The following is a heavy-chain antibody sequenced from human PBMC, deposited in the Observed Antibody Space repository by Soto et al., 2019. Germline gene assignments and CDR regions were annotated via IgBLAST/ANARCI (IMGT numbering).Heavy chain of an antibody. J-gene: IGHJ4*02. CDR3: ARQIKGSGSFYLNVVDV. D-gene: IGHD3-10*01. V-gene: IGHV4-59*08. CDR2: IYSSGNT. Sequence: PSETLSLTCTVSGGSISTYYWSWILQPPGKGLEWIGYIYSSGNTNSNPSLKSRVTILVDTSKNQFSLKLSSVTAADTAVYYCARQIKGSGSFYLNVVDVWGRGTRVTVAS. CDR1: GGSISTYY.